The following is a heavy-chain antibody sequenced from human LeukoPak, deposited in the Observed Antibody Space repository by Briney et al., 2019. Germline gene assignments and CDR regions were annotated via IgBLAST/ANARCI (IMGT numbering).Heavy chain of an antibody. D-gene: IGHD5-24*01. V-gene: IGHV3-7*01. CDR3: ARDTTDGYKARTDYAMDV. J-gene: IGHJ6*02. CDR1: GFTFSNYW. Sequence: GGSLRLSCAASGFTFSNYWMSWVRQAPGKGLEWVANIKQDGSEKYYVGSVKGRFTISRDNSKNTLYLQMNSLRAEDTAVYYCARDTTDGYKARTDYAMDVWGQGTTVTVSS. CDR2: IKQDGSEK.